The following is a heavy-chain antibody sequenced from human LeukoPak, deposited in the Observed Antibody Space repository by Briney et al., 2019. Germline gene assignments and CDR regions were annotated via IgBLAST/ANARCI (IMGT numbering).Heavy chain of an antibody. CDR1: GFPLRSYG. CDR2: ISAYNGNT. Sequence: GASVKVSCKASGFPLRSYGFSWVRQAPGQGLEWMGWISAYNGNTNYAQKVQGRVTMTTDTSTSTAYMELRNLRSDDAAVYYCARTLPKGYSGSGSSLWGQGTLVIVSS. D-gene: IGHD3-10*01. J-gene: IGHJ4*02. V-gene: IGHV1-18*01. CDR3: ARTLPKGYSGSGSSL.